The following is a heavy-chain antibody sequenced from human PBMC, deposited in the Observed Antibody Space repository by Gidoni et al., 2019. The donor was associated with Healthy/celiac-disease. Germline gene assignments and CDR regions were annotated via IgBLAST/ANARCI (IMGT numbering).Heavy chain of an antibody. D-gene: IGHD3-3*01. CDR2: IWYDGSNK. CDR1: GFPFSSSG. V-gene: IGHV3-33*01. J-gene: IGHJ4*02. Sequence: VQLVESGGGVVQPGRSLRRCCAASGFPFSSSGMRWVTRAHGQGPGKGLEWVAVIWYDGSNKYYADSVKGRFTISRDNSKNTLYLQMNSLRAEDTAVYYCARDQRDWGLHYDFWSGYFSPDYWGQGTLVTVSS. CDR3: ARDQRDWGLHYDFWSGYFSPDY.